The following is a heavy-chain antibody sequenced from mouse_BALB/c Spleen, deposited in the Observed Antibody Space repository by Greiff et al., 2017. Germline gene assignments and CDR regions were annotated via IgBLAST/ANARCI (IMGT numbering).Heavy chain of an antibody. CDR2: ISYDGSN. CDR3: ARDYDYDYAMDY. V-gene: IGHV3-6*02. Sequence: VQLKESGPGLVKPSQSLSLTCSVTGYSITSGYYWNWIRQFPGNKLEWMGYISYDGSNNYNPSLKNRISITRDTSKNQFFLKLNSVTTEDTATYYCARDYDYDYAMDYWGQGTSVTVSS. D-gene: IGHD2-4*01. J-gene: IGHJ4*01. CDR1: GYSITSGYY.